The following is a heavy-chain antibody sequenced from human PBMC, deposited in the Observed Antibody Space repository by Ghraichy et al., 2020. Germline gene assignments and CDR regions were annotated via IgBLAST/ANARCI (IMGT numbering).Heavy chain of an antibody. Sequence: GGSLRLSCAASGFTFSSYAMSWVRQAPGKGLEWVSAISGSGGSTYYADSVKGRFTISRDNSKNTLYLQMNSLRAEDTAVYYCAKDPRLYYYDSSGYYFDYWCQGTLVTVSS. CDR3: AKDPRLYYYDSSGYYFDY. D-gene: IGHD3-22*01. CDR2: ISGSGGST. V-gene: IGHV3-23*01. J-gene: IGHJ4*02. CDR1: GFTFSSYA.